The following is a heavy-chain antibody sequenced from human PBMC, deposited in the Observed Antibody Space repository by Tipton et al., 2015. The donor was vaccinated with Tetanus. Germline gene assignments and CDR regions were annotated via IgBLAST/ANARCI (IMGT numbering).Heavy chain of an antibody. D-gene: IGHD2-2*01. V-gene: IGHV4-59*01. Sequence: TLSLTCTVSGGSISSNYWSWIRQPPGKGLEWIGNIYYSGSTNYNPSLKSRVTISVDTSKKQFSLKLSSVTAADTAVYYCARTSIPAADYCFDYWGQGTLVTVSS. CDR2: IYYSGST. CDR1: GGSISSNY. J-gene: IGHJ4*02. CDR3: ARTSIPAADYCFDY.